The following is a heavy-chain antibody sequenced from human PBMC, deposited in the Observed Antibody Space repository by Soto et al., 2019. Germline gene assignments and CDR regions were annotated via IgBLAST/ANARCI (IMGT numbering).Heavy chain of an antibody. CDR3: ARALYYYDSSGYYPNSNYYYYGMDV. D-gene: IGHD3-22*01. V-gene: IGHV5-51*01. CDR1: GYSFTSYW. CDR2: IYPGDSDT. J-gene: IGHJ6*02. Sequence: PGESLKISCKGSGYSFTSYWIGWVRQMPGKGLEWMGIIYPGDSDTRYSPSFQGQVTISADKSISTAYLQWSSLKASDTAMYYCARALYYYDSSGYYPNSNYYYYGMDVWGQGTTVTVSS.